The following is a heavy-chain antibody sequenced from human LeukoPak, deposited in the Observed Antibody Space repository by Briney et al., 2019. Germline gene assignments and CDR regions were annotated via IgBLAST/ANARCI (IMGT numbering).Heavy chain of an antibody. CDR1: GFTVSSNY. D-gene: IGHD4-11*01. V-gene: IGHV3-66*01. CDR3: ARDLDFGYSNRDYHYYGMDV. Sequence: GGSLRLSCAASGFTVSSNYMSWVRQAPGKGLEWVSVIYSGGSTYYADSVKGRFTLSRDNSKNTLYLQMNSLRAEDTAVYYCARDLDFGYSNRDYHYYGMDVWGQGTTVTVSS. J-gene: IGHJ6*02. CDR2: IYSGGST.